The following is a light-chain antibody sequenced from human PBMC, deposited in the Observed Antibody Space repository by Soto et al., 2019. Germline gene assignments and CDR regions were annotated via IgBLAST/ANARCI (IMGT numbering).Light chain of an antibody. J-gene: IGLJ2*01. CDR3: SSYTTITTLGV. Sequence: QSALTQPASVSGSPGQSITISCTGTSSDVGGYDYVSWYQLHPGKAPKLMIYDVSNRPSGVSDRFSGSKSGNTASLTISGLQAEDEADYYCSSYTTITTLGVFGGGTQLTVL. V-gene: IGLV2-14*03. CDR1: SSDVGGYDY. CDR2: DVS.